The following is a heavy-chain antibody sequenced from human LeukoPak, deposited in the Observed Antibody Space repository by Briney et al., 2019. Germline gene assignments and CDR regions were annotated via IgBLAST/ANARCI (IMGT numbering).Heavy chain of an antibody. D-gene: IGHD1-14*01. Sequence: GGSLRLSCAASGFTFSSYAMSWVRQAPGKGLECVSAISGSGGSTYYADSVKGRFTISRDNSKDTLYLQMNSLRAEDTAVYYCAKDQHGRGLDFWGQGTLVTVSS. CDR2: ISGSGGST. V-gene: IGHV3-23*01. CDR1: GFTFSSYA. J-gene: IGHJ4*02. CDR3: AKDQHGRGLDF.